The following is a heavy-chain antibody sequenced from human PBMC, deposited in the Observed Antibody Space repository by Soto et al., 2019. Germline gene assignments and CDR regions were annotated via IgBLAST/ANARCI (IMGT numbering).Heavy chain of an antibody. CDR3: ARGGNATYSYDYRPPRAFEI. Sequence: QVQLVQSGAEVKKPGSSVKVSCKASGGTFSSYSINWVRQAPGQGLEWMGGIIPFFGTANYGQDFQGRVTITADESTATASIELSSLTADDTAVYFCARGGNATYSYDYRPPRAFEIWGQGTMVTVSS. CDR2: IIPFFGTA. CDR1: GGTFSSYS. J-gene: IGHJ3*02. V-gene: IGHV1-69*01. D-gene: IGHD3-22*01.